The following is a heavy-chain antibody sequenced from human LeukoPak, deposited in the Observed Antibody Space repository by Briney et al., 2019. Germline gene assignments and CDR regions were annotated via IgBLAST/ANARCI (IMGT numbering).Heavy chain of an antibody. CDR3: ARTTQTHYYGSGSSFDI. J-gene: IGHJ3*02. D-gene: IGHD3-10*01. V-gene: IGHV1-18*01. CDR2: ISAYNGDT. CDR1: GYTFTSYG. Sequence: ASVKVSCKASGYTFTSYGINWVRQAPGQGLEWMGWISAYNGDTNYAQKLQGRVTMTTDTSTSTAYMELRSLRSDDTAVYYCARTTQTHYYGSGSSFDIWGQGTMVTVSS.